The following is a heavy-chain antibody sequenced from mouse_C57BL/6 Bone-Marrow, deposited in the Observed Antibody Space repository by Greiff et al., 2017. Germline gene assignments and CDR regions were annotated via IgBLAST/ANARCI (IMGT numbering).Heavy chain of an antibody. V-gene: IGHV1-15*01. CDR1: GYTFTDYE. Sequence: QVQLQQSGAELVRPGASVTLSCKASGYTFTDYEMHWVKQTPVHGLEWIGAIDPETGGTAYNQKFKGKAILTADKSSSTAYMELRSLTSEDSAVYYCTRWRLPHAMDYWGQGTSVTVSS. CDR2: IDPETGGT. D-gene: IGHD2-2*01. J-gene: IGHJ4*01. CDR3: TRWRLPHAMDY.